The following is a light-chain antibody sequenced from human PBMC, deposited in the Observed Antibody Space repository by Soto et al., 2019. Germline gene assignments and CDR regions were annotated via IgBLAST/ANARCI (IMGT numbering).Light chain of an antibody. V-gene: IGKV1D-12*01. CDR3: QQADSFPLT. Sequence: DIQMTQSPSSVSASIGDTVTITCRASQDISTLLAWYQQKPGKAPKLLIYGASTLESGVPSRFRGRGSGTDFTLTISSLQPEDFATYCCQQADSFPLTFGGGTKVEIK. CDR1: QDISTL. J-gene: IGKJ4*01. CDR2: GAS.